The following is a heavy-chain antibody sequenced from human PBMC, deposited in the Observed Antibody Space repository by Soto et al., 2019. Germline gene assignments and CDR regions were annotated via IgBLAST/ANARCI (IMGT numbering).Heavy chain of an antibody. J-gene: IGHJ6*02. Sequence: GGSLRLSCAASGFTFSSYSMNWVRQAPGKGLEWVSSISSSSSYIYYADSVKGRFTTSRDNAKNSLYLQMNSLRAEDTAVYYCARDLDCSGGSCYSRGFYYGMGVWGHVTTFPVPS. CDR1: GFTFSSYS. V-gene: IGHV3-21*01. CDR3: ARDLDCSGGSCYSRGFYYGMGV. CDR2: ISSSSSYI. D-gene: IGHD2-15*01.